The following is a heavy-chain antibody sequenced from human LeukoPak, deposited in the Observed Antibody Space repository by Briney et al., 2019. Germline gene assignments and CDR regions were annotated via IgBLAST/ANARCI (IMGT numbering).Heavy chain of an antibody. J-gene: IGHJ6*02. CDR2: ISYDGSNK. V-gene: IGHV3-30*04. D-gene: IGHD5-18*01. CDR1: GFTFSSYA. CDR3: ARFGLDTAMVTPNIQSHYYYYYGMDV. Sequence: PGGSLRLSGAASGFTFSSYAMHWVRQAPGKGLEWVAVISYDGSNKYYADSVKGRFTISRDNSKNTLYLQMNSLRAEDTAVYYCARFGLDTAMVTPNIQSHYYYYYGMDVWGQGTTVTVSS.